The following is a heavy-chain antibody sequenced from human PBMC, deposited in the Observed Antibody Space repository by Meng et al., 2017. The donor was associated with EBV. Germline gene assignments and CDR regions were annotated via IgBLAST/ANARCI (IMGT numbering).Heavy chain of an antibody. Sequence: QVQLQESGPGLVKPSATLSLTCTVPGGSVNNESYYWGWIRQPPGKGLEYIGYIYYTGSTNYNSSLKSRVTISLDKSKNQFSLKLTSLTAADTAIYYCARGGYTNYPRWFDPWGQGPLVTVSS. V-gene: IGHV4-61*01. CDR3: ARGGYTNYPRWFDP. D-gene: IGHD4-11*01. J-gene: IGHJ5*02. CDR2: IYYTGST. CDR1: GGSVNNESYY.